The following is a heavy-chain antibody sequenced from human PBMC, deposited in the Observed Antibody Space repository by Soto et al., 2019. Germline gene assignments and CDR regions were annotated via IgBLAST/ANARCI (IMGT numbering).Heavy chain of an antibody. CDR2: ISSSGSTI. CDR1: GFTFSDYY. CDR3: ARDAPTYCSSTSCYTSYYYYGMDV. J-gene: IGHJ6*02. D-gene: IGHD2-2*02. Sequence: QVQLVESGGGLVKPGGSLRLSCAASGFTFSDYYMSWIRQAPGKGLEWVSYISSSGSTIYYADSVKGRFTISRDNAKNSLYLQMNSLRAEDTAVYYCARDAPTYCSSTSCYTSYYYYGMDVWGQGTTVTVSS. V-gene: IGHV3-11*01.